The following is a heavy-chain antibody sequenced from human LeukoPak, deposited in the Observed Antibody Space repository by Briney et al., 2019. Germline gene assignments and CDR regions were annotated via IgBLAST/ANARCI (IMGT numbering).Heavy chain of an antibody. J-gene: IGHJ6*02. CDR3: ARDNLRYQLLSYYYYYGMDV. CDR2: ISYDGSNK. D-gene: IGHD2-2*01. CDR1: GFTFSSYA. V-gene: IGHV3-30-3*01. Sequence: GGSLRLSCAASGFTFSSYAMHWVRQAPGKGLEWVAVISYDGSNKYYADSVKGRFTISRDNSKNTLYLQMNSLRAEDTAVYYCARDNLRYQLLSYYYYYGMDVWGQGTTVTVSS.